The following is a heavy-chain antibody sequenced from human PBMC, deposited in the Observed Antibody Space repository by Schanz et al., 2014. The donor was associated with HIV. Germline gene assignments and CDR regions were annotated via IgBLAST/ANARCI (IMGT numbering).Heavy chain of an antibody. CDR3: ARGEDWPGGASDH. Sequence: QVQLLQSGAEVKKPGASVKVSCKTSGYGFTNYVVTWVRQAPGQGLAWMGWISPSNGDTKYTHWLQGRVTMTTDTSTNTAYMELRSLKSDDTAVYYCARGEDWPGGASDHWGQGTLVIVS. J-gene: IGHJ5*02. V-gene: IGHV1-18*01. CDR1: GYGFTNYV. D-gene: IGHD1-26*01. CDR2: ISPSNGDT.